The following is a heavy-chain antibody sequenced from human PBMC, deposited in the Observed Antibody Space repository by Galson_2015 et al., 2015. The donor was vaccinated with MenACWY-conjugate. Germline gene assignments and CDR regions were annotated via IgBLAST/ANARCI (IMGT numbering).Heavy chain of an antibody. CDR2: ISNTGGTT. CDR3: AKLRQCSGGSCPRAFDI. J-gene: IGHJ3*02. Sequence: SMRISCAASGFIFSYYSMTWVRQAPGKGLEWVSFISNTGGTTYYADSVRGRFTLSRDNSNSKLFLQMNRLRAEDTAVYYCAKLRQCSGGSCPRAFDIWGQGTMVTVSS. D-gene: IGHD2-15*01. V-gene: IGHV3-23*01. CDR1: GFIFSYYS.